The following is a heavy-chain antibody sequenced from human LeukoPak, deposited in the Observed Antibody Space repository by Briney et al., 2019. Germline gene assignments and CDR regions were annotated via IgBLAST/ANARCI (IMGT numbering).Heavy chain of an antibody. D-gene: IGHD1-26*01. CDR3: ARGNSGTSHVEYYDGLDV. J-gene: IGHJ6*02. Sequence: PGGSLRLSCAASGFTVISNYMSWVRQAPGKGLEWVSVIYSGGRTYYADSVKGRFTLSRDNSKNTLYLHMNSLRAEDTAVYYCARGNSGTSHVEYYDGLDVWGQGTTVTVSS. CDR2: IYSGGRT. V-gene: IGHV3-53*01. CDR1: GFTVISNY.